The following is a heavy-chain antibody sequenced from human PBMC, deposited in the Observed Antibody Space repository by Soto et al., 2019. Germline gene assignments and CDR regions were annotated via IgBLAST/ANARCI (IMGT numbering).Heavy chain of an antibody. CDR1: GFTFSSYA. V-gene: IGHV3-23*01. J-gene: IGHJ4*02. Sequence: EVQLLESGGGLVQPGGSLRLSCAASGFTFSSYAMSWVRQAPGKGLEWVSAISGSGGSTYYADSVKGRFTISRDNSKNXLYLQMNSLRAEDTAVYYCAKFRIAGAGPVRHFDYWGQGTLVTVSS. CDR3: AKFRIAGAGPVRHFDY. D-gene: IGHD6-19*01. CDR2: ISGSGGST.